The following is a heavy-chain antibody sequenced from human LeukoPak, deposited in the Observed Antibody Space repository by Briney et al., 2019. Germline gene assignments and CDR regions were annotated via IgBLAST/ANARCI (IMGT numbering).Heavy chain of an antibody. J-gene: IGHJ5*02. D-gene: IGHD6-19*01. CDR1: GGSISSYY. Sequence: SETLSLTCTVSGGSISSYYWSWIRQPPGKGLEWIGYIYYSGSTNYNPSLKSRVTISVDTSKNQFSLKLSSVTAADTAVYYCARGQSGLYHWFDPWGQGTLVTVSS. CDR2: IYYSGST. CDR3: ARGQSGLYHWFDP. V-gene: IGHV4-59*01.